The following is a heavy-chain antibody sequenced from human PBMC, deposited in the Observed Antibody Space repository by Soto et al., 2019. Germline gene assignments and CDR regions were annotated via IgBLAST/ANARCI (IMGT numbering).Heavy chain of an antibody. CDR3: ARVQYGAAGPNFDY. V-gene: IGHV4-59*01. CDR1: GGSISGYY. Sequence: PSETLSLTCTVSGGSISGYYWSWIRQPPGQGLEWIGYIYYIGNTNYNPSLESRVTISVDTSNNQFSLKLNSVTAADTAVYYCARVQYGAAGPNFDYWGQGTLVTVSS. CDR2: IYYIGNT. D-gene: IGHD6-13*01. J-gene: IGHJ4*02.